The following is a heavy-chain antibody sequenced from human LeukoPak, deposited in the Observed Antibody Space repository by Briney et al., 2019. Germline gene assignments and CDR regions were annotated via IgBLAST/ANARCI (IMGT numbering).Heavy chain of an antibody. CDR3: AGTYSSSWYGWYFDY. J-gene: IGHJ4*02. CDR2: ISSSGSTI. V-gene: IGHV3-11*01. Sequence: PGRSLRLSCAASGFTFSDYYMSWIRQAPGKGLEWVSYISSSGSTIYYADSVKGRFTISRDNAKNSLYLQMNSLRAEGTAVYYCAGTYSSSWYGWYFDYWGQGTLVTVSS. D-gene: IGHD6-13*01. CDR1: GFTFSDYY.